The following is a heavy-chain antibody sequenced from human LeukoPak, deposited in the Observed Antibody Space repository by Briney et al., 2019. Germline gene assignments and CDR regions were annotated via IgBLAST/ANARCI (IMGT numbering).Heavy chain of an antibody. CDR2: IYHSGST. CDR1: GYSISSGYY. D-gene: IGHD3-22*01. J-gene: IGHJ4*02. Sequence: SETLSLTCTVSGYSISSGYYWGWIRQPPGKGLEWIGSIYHSGSTYYNPSLKSRVTISVDTSKNQFSLKLSSVTAADTAVYYCARVVRKAHFDYWGQGTLVTVSS. V-gene: IGHV4-38-2*02. CDR3: ARVVRKAHFDY.